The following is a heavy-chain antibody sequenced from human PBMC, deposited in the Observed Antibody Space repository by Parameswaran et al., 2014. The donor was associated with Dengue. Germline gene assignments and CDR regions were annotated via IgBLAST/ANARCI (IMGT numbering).Heavy chain of an antibody. CDR3: ARGATLGN. CDR2: IKQDGSEK. V-gene: IGHV3-7*01. Sequence: WIRQPPGKGLEWVANIKQDGSEKYYVDSVKGRFTISRDNAKNSLYLQMNSLRAEDTAVYYCARGATLGNWGQGTLVTVSS. J-gene: IGHJ4*02.